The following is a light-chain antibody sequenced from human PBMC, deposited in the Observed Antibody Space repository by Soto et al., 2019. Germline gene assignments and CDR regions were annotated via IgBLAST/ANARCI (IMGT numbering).Light chain of an antibody. Sequence: DIQLTHAPPTLSASVGDRVTITCRASQSIRYYLAWYQQMPGKAPKLLIYGASSLQSGVPSRFSGSGSGTEFTLTISSLQPDDFATYFCQHHNSYSQTFGQGT. V-gene: IGKV1-5*01. CDR2: GAS. CDR1: QSIRYY. CDR3: QHHNSYSQT. J-gene: IGKJ1*01.